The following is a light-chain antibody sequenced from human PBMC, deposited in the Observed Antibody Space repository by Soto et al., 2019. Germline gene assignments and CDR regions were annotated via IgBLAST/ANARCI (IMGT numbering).Light chain of an antibody. CDR2: GAF. CDR3: QQYGSSSFA. J-gene: IGKJ3*01. Sequence: EIVLTQSPGTLSVSPGERATLFCRARQSISSTYLAWYQKKPGQAPRLLLYGAFNRATGLPDRFSGSGSGTDFTLTSSRLEPEDCAFYYCQQYGSSSFAFGPGTKVEIK. CDR1: QSISSTY. V-gene: IGKV3-20*01.